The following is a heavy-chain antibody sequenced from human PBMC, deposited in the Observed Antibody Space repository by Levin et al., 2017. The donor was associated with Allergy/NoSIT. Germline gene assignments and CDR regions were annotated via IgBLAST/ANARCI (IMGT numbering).Heavy chain of an antibody. CDR3: ARAQDRRGGGYFDS. Sequence: SETLSLTCAVYDGSFNGNFWTWIRQPPGKGLEWIGEINRGGGTNYNPSLKTRVTISVDNSKNQFSLNLNSVTAADTTVYYCARAQDRRGGGYFDSWGQGTLVTVSS. V-gene: IGHV4-34*01. CDR1: DGSFNGNF. D-gene: IGHD2-15*01. J-gene: IGHJ4*02. CDR2: INRGGGT.